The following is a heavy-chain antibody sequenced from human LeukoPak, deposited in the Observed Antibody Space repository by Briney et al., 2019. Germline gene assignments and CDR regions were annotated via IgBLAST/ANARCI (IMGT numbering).Heavy chain of an antibody. CDR1: GGTFSSYA. D-gene: IGHD6-19*01. CDR3: TRTYSSGWLNYFDY. Sequence: KVSCKASGGTFSSYAISWVRQASGKGLEWVGRIRSKANSYATAYAASVKGRFTISRDDSKNTAYLQMNSLKTEDTAVYYCTRTYSSGWLNYFDYGGQGTLVTVSS. J-gene: IGHJ4*02. V-gene: IGHV3-73*01. CDR2: IRSKANSYAT.